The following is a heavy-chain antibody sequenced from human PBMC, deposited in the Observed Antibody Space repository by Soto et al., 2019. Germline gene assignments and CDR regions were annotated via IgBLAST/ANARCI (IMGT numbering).Heavy chain of an antibody. CDR3: AGSSSYYYYYYGMDV. CDR1: GGSISSGDYY. Sequence: SETLSLTCTVSGGSISSGDYYWSWIRQPPGKGLEWIGYIYYSGSTYYNPSLKSRVTISVDTSKNQFSLKLSSVTAADTAVYYCAGSSSYYYYYYGMDVWGQGTTVTVSS. CDR2: IYYSGST. D-gene: IGHD6-6*01. V-gene: IGHV4-30-4*01. J-gene: IGHJ6*02.